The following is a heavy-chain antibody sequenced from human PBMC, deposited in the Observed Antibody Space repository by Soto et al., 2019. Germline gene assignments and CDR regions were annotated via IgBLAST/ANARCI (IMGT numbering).Heavy chain of an antibody. CDR2: FDPEDGET. CDR1: GYTLTELS. V-gene: IGHV1-24*01. CDR3: VRLFICRYNKFLALSLEMVKRPFAESTEYF. D-gene: IGHD2-21*01. Sequence: GASVKVSCKVSGYTLTELSMHWVRQAPGKGLEWMGGFDPEDGETIYAQKFQGRVTMTEDTSTDTAYMELSSLRSEDTAVSPTVRLFICRYNKFLALSLEMVKRPFAESTEYF. J-gene: IGHJ2*01.